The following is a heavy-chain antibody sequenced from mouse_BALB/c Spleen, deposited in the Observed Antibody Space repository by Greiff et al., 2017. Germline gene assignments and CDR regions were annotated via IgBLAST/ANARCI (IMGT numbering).Heavy chain of an antibody. Sequence: VQLVESGPGLVQPSQSLSITCTVSGFSLTSYGVHWVRQSPGKGLEWLGVIWSGGSTDYNAAFISRLSISKDNSKSQVFFKMNSLQANDTAIYYCARNYGNYHYAMDYWGQGTSVTVSS. CDR1: GFSLTSYG. CDR2: IWSGGST. V-gene: IGHV2-2*02. CDR3: ARNYGNYHYAMDY. D-gene: IGHD2-1*01. J-gene: IGHJ4*01.